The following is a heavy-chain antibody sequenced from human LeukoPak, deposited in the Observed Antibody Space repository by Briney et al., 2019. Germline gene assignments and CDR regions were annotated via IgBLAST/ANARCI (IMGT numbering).Heavy chain of an antibody. CDR2: IYYSGST. CDR1: GGSISSSSYY. D-gene: IGHD3-3*01. Sequence: PSETLSLTCTVSGGSISSSSYYWGWIRQPPGKGLEWIGSIYYSGSTYYNPSLKSRATISVDTSKNQFSLKLSSVTAADTAVYYCARTIFGVGYHYYYMDVWGKGTTVTVSS. J-gene: IGHJ6*03. V-gene: IGHV4-39*07. CDR3: ARTIFGVGYHYYYMDV.